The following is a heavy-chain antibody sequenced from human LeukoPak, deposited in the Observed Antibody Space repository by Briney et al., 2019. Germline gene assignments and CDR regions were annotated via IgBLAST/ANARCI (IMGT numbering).Heavy chain of an antibody. Sequence: SETLSLTCTVSGVSISSYYWNWMRQSPGKGLEWIGYSHYSGTTNYNPSLKSRVTMPVDTSKNQFSLKLTSVSASDTAVYYCARWGESGDYAVHAFDIWGQGTMVTVSS. CDR1: GVSISSYY. CDR2: SHYSGTT. J-gene: IGHJ3*02. CDR3: ARWGESGDYAVHAFDI. D-gene: IGHD2-21*02. V-gene: IGHV4-59*01.